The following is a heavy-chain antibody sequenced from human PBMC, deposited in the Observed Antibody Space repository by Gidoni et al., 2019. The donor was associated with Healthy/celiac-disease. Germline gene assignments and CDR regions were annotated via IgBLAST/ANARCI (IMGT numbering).Heavy chain of an antibody. Sequence: EVQLVESGGGLVKPGGSLRLSCAASGFPFSTAWMSWVRQAPGKGLEWVGRIKSKTDGGTTEYAAPVKGRFTISRDDSKNTLYLQMNSLKTEDTAVYYCTGGYNWNYGAGGYWGQGTLVTVSS. CDR3: TGGYNWNYGAGGY. CDR2: IKSKTDGGTT. J-gene: IGHJ4*02. CDR1: GFPFSTAW. D-gene: IGHD1-7*01. V-gene: IGHV3-15*01.